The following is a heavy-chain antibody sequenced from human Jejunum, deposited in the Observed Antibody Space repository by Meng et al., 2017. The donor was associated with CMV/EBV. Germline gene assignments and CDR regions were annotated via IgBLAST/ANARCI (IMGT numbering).Heavy chain of an antibody. CDR1: GGSFSGYY. V-gene: IGHV4-34*01. J-gene: IGHJ5*02. CDR2: INHSGST. CDR3: ARGFVKYTVTRVGNWFDP. D-gene: IGHD4-17*01. Sequence: QGPLQSGGAGLLNPSETLSLTCAVYGGSFSGYYWSWIRQPPGKGLEWIGEINHSGSTNYNPSLKSRVTISVDTSKNQFSLKLSSVTAADTAVYYCARGFVKYTVTRVGNWFDPWGQGTLVTVSS.